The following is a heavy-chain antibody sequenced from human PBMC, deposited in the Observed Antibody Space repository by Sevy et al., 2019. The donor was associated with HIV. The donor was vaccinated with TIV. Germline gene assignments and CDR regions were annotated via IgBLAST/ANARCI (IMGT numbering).Heavy chain of an antibody. Sequence: ASVKVSCKVSGYTLTELSMHWVRQAPGKGLEWMGGFDPEDGETIYAQKFQGRVTMTEDTSTDTAYMELSSLRSEDTAVYYCATALAYCGGDCDDSEYFQHWGQRTLVTVSS. CDR1: GYTLTELS. D-gene: IGHD2-21*02. J-gene: IGHJ1*01. CDR3: ATALAYCGGDCDDSEYFQH. V-gene: IGHV1-24*01. CDR2: FDPEDGET.